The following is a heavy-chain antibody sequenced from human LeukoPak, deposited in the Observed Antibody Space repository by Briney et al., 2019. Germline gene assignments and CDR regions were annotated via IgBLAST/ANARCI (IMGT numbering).Heavy chain of an antibody. D-gene: IGHD3-22*01. CDR1: GFTFSSYA. CDR2: INWNGGST. J-gene: IGHJ6*03. V-gene: IGHV3-20*04. Sequence: GGSLRLSCAASGFTFSSYAMSWVRQAPGKGLEWVSGINWNGGSTGYADSVKGRFTISRDNAKNSLYLQMNSLRAEDTALYYCARRAIYYDSSGYSPNYYYYMDVWGKGTTVTVSS. CDR3: ARRAIYYDSSGYSPNYYYYMDV.